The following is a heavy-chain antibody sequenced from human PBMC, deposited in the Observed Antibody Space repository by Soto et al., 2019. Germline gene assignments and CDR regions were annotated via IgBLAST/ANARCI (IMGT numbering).Heavy chain of an antibody. V-gene: IGHV6-1*01. Sequence: PSQTLSLTCAISGDSVSSNSAAWNWIRQSPSRGLEWLGRTYYRSKWYDDYAVSVKSRITINPDTSKNQFSLQLNSVTPEDTAVYYCERGPGAGQLYYYYGMDVPGQGTTVNVSS. J-gene: IGHJ6*02. CDR2: TYYRSKWYD. CDR3: ERGPGAGQLYYYYGMDV. CDR1: GDSVSSNSAA. D-gene: IGHD6-13*01.